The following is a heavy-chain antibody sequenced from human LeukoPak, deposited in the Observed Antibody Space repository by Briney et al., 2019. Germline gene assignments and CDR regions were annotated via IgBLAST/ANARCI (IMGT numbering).Heavy chain of an antibody. D-gene: IGHD3-16*02. CDR3: AREIYADYDYVWGSYRYAAASWFDP. CDR2: INPNSGGT. J-gene: IGHJ5*02. V-gene: IGHV1-2*02. CDR1: GYTFTGYY. Sequence: ASVKVSCKASGYTFTGYYMHWVRQAPGQGLEWMGWINPNSGGTNYAQKFQGRVTMTRDTSISTAHMELSRLRSDDTAVYYCAREIYADYDYVWGSYRYAAASWFDPWGLGTLVTVSS.